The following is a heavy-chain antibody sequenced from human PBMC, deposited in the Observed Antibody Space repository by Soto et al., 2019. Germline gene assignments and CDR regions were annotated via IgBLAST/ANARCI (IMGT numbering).Heavy chain of an antibody. D-gene: IGHD2-15*01. J-gene: IGHJ4*02. Sequence: ASVKVSCKASGFTFTSSAVQWVRQARGQRLEWIGWIVVGSGNTNYAQKFQERVTITRDMSTSTAYMELSSLRSEDTAVYYCAASPGGGSVAATPLIDYWGQGTLVTVSS. CDR3: AASPGGGSVAATPLIDY. V-gene: IGHV1-58*01. CDR2: IVVGSGNT. CDR1: GFTFTSSA.